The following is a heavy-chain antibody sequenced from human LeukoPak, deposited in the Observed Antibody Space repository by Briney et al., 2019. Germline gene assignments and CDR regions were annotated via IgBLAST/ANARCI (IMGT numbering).Heavy chain of an antibody. D-gene: IGHD3-22*01. CDR2: ISGSGGST. Sequence: GGSLRLSCAASGFTFSNYAMSWVRQAPGKGLEGVSSISGSGGSTYYADPVKGRFTISRDNSKNTLYLQMNSLRAEDTAVYYCAKSGYYDSSGFPNYFDYWGQGTLVTVSS. CDR1: GFTFSNYA. CDR3: AKSGYYDSSGFPNYFDY. J-gene: IGHJ4*02. V-gene: IGHV3-23*01.